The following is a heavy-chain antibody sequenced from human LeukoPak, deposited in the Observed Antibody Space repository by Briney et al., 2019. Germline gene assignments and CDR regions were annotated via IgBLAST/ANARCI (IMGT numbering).Heavy chain of an antibody. Sequence: GGSLRLSCAASGFTFSSYSMNWVRQAPGKGLEWVSYISSSSSTIYYADSAKGRFTISRDNAKNSLYLQMNSLGAEDTAVYYCARDSITMVRGVRKYYFDYWGQGTLVTVSS. CDR3: ARDSITMVRGVRKYYFDY. D-gene: IGHD3-10*01. CDR1: GFTFSSYS. J-gene: IGHJ4*02. CDR2: ISSSSSTI. V-gene: IGHV3-48*01.